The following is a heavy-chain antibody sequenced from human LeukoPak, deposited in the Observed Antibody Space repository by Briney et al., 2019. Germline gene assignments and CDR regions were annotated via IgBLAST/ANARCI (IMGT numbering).Heavy chain of an antibody. Sequence: GGSLRLSCAASGFTFSSYAMSWVRQAPGKGLEWVSSISGSGGSTYYADSVKGRFTISRDNSKNTLYLQMNSLRAEDTAVYYCAKDPVDTAMVYYMDVWGKGTTVTVSS. V-gene: IGHV3-23*01. CDR3: AKDPVDTAMVYYMDV. CDR1: GFTFSSYA. J-gene: IGHJ6*03. CDR2: ISGSGGST. D-gene: IGHD5-18*01.